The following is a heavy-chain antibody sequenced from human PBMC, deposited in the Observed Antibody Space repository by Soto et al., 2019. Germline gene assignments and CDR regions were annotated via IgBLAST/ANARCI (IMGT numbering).Heavy chain of an antibody. J-gene: IGHJ6*02. CDR2: IYHSGST. V-gene: IGHV4-4*02. CDR1: GGSVSSTNW. D-gene: IGHD3-22*01. CDR3: ARYNMYYYDSSGYLIPYYYYGMDV. Sequence: LSLTCAVSGGSVSSTNWWSWVRQPPGKGLEWIGEIYHSGSTNYNPSLKSRVTISVDKSKNQFSLKLSSVTAADTAVYYCARYNMYYYDSSGYLIPYYYYGMDVWGQGTTVTVSS.